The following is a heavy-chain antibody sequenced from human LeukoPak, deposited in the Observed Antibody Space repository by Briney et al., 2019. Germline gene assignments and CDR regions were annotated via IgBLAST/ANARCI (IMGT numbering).Heavy chain of an antibody. V-gene: IGHV1-69*13. Sequence: GASVKVSCEASGGTFISYAISWVRQAPGQGLEWMGGIIPIFGTANYAQKFQGRVTITADESTSTAYMELSSLRSEDTAVYYCAREEEYCSSTSCYKPRLGYWGQGTLVTVSS. CDR3: AREEEYCSSTSCYKPRLGY. D-gene: IGHD2-2*02. CDR2: IIPIFGTA. CDR1: GGTFISYA. J-gene: IGHJ4*02.